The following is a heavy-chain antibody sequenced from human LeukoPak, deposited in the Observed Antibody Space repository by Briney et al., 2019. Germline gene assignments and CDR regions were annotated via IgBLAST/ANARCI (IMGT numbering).Heavy chain of an antibody. D-gene: IGHD6-13*01. J-gene: IGHJ6*03. CDR1: GFTFSSYG. Sequence: PGGSLRLSCAASGFTFSSYGMHWVRQAPGKGLEGVAVIWYDGSNKYYADSVKGRFTISRDNSKNTLYLQMNSLRAEDTAVYYCARALIPPYSSSWYYYYYYMDVWGKGTTVTVSS. CDR3: ARALIPPYSSSWYYYYYYMDV. CDR2: IWYDGSNK. V-gene: IGHV3-33*01.